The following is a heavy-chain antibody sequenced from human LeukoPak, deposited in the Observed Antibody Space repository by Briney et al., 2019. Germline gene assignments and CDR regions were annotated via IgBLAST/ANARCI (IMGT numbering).Heavy chain of an antibody. D-gene: IGHD2-8*01. CDR3: ARGGLMVHAHDAFDI. CDR1: GGAISSYY. J-gene: IGHJ3*02. Sequence: SQTLSLTCTVSGGAISSYYWSWVRQPPGKGLEWVGYKFYSGSTDSNPSLKSRLTISVDTSKNQFSLKLSSVTAADTAVYYCARGGLMVHAHDAFDIWGQGTMVTVSS. V-gene: IGHV4-59*08. CDR2: KFYSGST.